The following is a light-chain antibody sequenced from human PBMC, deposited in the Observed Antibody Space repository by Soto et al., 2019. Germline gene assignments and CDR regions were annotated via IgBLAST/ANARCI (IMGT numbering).Light chain of an antibody. CDR3: QQANSLPGT. V-gene: IGKV1-12*01. CDR1: QGISSW. Sequence: IQPTYTPSSVSHHVGASVTITCRASQGISSWLAWYQQKPGKAPKLLIYGASSLQSGVPSRFSGSGSGTDFTLTISSLQPDDFATYYCQQANSLPGTFGQGTRVDIK. J-gene: IGKJ5*01. CDR2: GAS.